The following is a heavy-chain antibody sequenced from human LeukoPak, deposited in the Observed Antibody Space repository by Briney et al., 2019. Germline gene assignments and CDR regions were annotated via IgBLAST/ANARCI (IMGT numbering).Heavy chain of an antibody. CDR1: GGTFSSYA. Sequence: ASVKVSCKASGGTFSSYAISWVRQAPGQGLEWMGRIIPILGIANYAQKFQGRVTITADKSTSTAYMELSSLRSEDTAVYYCARGPITMVRGVTTAPDYWGQGTLVTVSS. CDR2: IIPILGIA. J-gene: IGHJ4*02. D-gene: IGHD3-10*01. CDR3: ARGPITMVRGVTTAPDY. V-gene: IGHV1-69*04.